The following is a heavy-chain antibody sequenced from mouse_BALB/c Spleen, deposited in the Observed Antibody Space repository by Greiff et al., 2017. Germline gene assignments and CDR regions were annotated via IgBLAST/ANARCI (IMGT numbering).Heavy chain of an antibody. CDR2: INSNGGST. CDR1: GFTFSSYG. D-gene: IGHD2-14*01. V-gene: IGHV5-6-3*01. J-gene: IGHJ4*01. CDR3: ARRDYRYYAMDY. Sequence: EVKLVESGGGLVQPGGSLKLSCAASGFTFSSYGMSWVRQTPDKRLALVATINSNGGSTYYPDSVKGRFTISRDNAKNTLYLQMSSLKSEDTAMYYCARRDYRYYAMDYWGQGTSVTVSS.